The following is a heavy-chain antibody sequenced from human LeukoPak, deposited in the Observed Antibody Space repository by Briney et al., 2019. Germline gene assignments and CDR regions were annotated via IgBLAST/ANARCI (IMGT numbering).Heavy chain of an antibody. Sequence: GESLKISCKGSGYSFTSYWIGWVRQMPGKGLERMGIIYPGDSDTRYSPSFQGQVTITAGKSISTAYLQWSSLKASDTAMYYCARQGGIAVAGTNYFDYWGQGTLVTVSS. CDR1: GYSFTSYW. CDR3: ARQGGIAVAGTNYFDY. D-gene: IGHD6-19*01. J-gene: IGHJ4*02. V-gene: IGHV5-51*01. CDR2: IYPGDSDT.